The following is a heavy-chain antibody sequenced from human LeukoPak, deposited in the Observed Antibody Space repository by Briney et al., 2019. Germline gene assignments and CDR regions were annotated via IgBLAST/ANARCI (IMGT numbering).Heavy chain of an antibody. CDR2: MNPNSGNT. Sequence: ASVKVSCKASGYTFTSYDINWVRQATGQGLEWMGWMNPNSGNTGYAQKFQGRVTITRNTSISTAYMELSSLRSEDTAVYYCARGIYYDFWSGYFSNSLYYYYMDVWGKGTTVTVSS. J-gene: IGHJ6*03. V-gene: IGHV1-8*03. CDR3: ARGIYYDFWSGYFSNSLYYYYMDV. CDR1: GYTFTSYD. D-gene: IGHD3-3*01.